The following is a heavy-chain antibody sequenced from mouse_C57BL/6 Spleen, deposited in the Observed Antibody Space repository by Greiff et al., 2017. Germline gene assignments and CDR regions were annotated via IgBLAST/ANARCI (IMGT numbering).Heavy chain of an antibody. D-gene: IGHD1-1*01. V-gene: IGHV1-15*01. CDR2: IDPETGGT. J-gene: IGHJ2*01. CDR1: GYTFTDYE. CDR3: TRDYYGSSLRGRGFDY. Sequence: VQLQQSGAELVRPGASVTLSCKASGYTFTDYEMHWVKQTPVHGLEWIGAIDPETGGTTYNQKFKGKAILTADKSSSTAYMELRSLTSEDSAVYYCTRDYYGSSLRGRGFDYWGQGTTLTVSS.